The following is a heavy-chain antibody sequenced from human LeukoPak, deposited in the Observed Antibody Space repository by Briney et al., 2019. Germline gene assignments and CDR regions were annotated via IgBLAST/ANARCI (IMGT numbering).Heavy chain of an antibody. V-gene: IGHV4-4*07. D-gene: IGHD6-6*01. CDR2: IFMSGST. CDR3: AREYSSSSGKALDY. J-gene: IGHJ4*02. Sequence: PSETLSLTCTVSSGSLGSYYWNWHRQPAGKGLEWVGHIFMSGSTDYNPSLKSRVTMSVDTSKNQFSLKLNSVTAADTAFYYCAREYSSSSGKALDYWGQGTLVTVSS. CDR1: SGSLGSYY.